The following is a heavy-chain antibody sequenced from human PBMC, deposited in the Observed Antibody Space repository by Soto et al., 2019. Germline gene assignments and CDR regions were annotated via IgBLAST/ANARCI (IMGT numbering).Heavy chain of an antibody. CDR3: ARITCRRLDD. J-gene: IGHJ4*01. Sequence: SETLSLTCTVSSGSISVTNVFWGWVRQPPGKGLEWIGNIDYSGTAYFSPSLATRVTFHVDTSKNQFSLTLYSVTAGDTAVYYGARITCRRLDDWGQGIMVTVSS. CDR1: SGSISVTNVF. D-gene: IGHD1-20*01. V-gene: IGHV4-39*01. CDR2: IDYSGTA.